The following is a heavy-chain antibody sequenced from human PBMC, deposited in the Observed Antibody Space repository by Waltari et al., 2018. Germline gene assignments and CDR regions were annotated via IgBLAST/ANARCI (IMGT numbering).Heavy chain of an antibody. Sequence: SYAISWVRQAPGQGLEWMGGIIPIFGTANYAQKFQGRVTITADESTSTAYMELSSLRSEDTAVYYCARDPRGSSDSDWYFDLWGRGTLVTVSS. D-gene: IGHD2-2*01. V-gene: IGHV1-69*01. CDR3: ARDPRGSSDSDWYFDL. CDR2: IIPIFGTA. J-gene: IGHJ2*01. CDR1: SYA.